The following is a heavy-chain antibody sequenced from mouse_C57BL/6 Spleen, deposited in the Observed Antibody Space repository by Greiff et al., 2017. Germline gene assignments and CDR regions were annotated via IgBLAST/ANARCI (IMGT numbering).Heavy chain of an antibody. Sequence: VQLQQSGPELVKPGASVKISCKASGYSFTDYNMNWVKQSNGKSLEWIGVINPNYGTTSYNQKFKGKATLTVDQSSSTAYMQLNSLTYEDSAVYYCAGVYGKRGYAMDYWGQGTSVTVSS. D-gene: IGHD2-1*01. CDR2: INPNYGTT. V-gene: IGHV1-39*01. J-gene: IGHJ4*01. CDR3: AGVYGKRGYAMDY. CDR1: GYSFTDYN.